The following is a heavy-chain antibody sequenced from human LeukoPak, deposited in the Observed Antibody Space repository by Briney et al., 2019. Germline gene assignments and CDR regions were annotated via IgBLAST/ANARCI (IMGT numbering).Heavy chain of an antibody. CDR2: INPNSGGT. Sequence: ASVKVSCKASGYTFTGYYIHWVRQAPGQGLEWMGWINPNSGGTNFAQKFQGRVTMTRDTSISTAYMELSRLRSDDTAVYYCARDRGFPTVVLFHFDFWGQGTLVTVSS. CDR1: GYTFTGYY. D-gene: IGHD4-23*01. V-gene: IGHV1-2*02. CDR3: ARDRGFPTVVLFHFDF. J-gene: IGHJ4*02.